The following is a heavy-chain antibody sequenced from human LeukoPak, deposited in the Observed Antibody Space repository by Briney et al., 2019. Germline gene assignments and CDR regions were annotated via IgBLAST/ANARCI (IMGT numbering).Heavy chain of an antibody. CDR3: ASRSLFYDSSGYYW. D-gene: IGHD3-22*01. V-gene: IGHV4-39*01. CDR2: IYYSGST. J-gene: IGHJ4*02. Sequence: PGGSLRLSCAASGFTFSSYAMSWVRQPPGKGLEWIGSIYYSGSTYHNPSLKSRVTISVDTSKNQFSLKMRSVTAADTAVYYCASRSLFYDSSGYYWWGQGTLVTVSS. CDR1: GFTFSSYA.